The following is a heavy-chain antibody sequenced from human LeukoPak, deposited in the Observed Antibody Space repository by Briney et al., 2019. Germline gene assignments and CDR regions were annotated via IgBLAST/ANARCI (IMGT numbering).Heavy chain of an antibody. D-gene: IGHD6-6*01. J-gene: IGHJ6*03. Sequence: GGSLRLSCAASGFTFSNYGMSWVRQAPGKGLEWVSGISGNGDNTYYADSVKGRSSISRDNSKNTLYLQMNSLRAEDTAVYYCAKVGAARPESYYYYMDVWGKGTTVTVSS. CDR2: ISGNGDNT. CDR1: GFTFSNYG. V-gene: IGHV3-23*01. CDR3: AKVGAARPESYYYYMDV.